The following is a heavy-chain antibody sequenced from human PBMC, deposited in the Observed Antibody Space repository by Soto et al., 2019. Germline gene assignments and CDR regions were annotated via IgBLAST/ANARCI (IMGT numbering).Heavy chain of an antibody. Sequence: EVPLVESGGGLVQPGGSLRLSCAASGFTVSSNYMSWVRQAPGKGLEWVSVIFGGGSTFYSDSVKGRFTISRDNSKNTLFLQMNSLRAEDTGVYYCARGEPTDYWGQGTLVTVSS. CDR2: IFGGGST. V-gene: IGHV3-66*01. CDR3: ARGEPTDY. CDR1: GFTVSSNY. J-gene: IGHJ4*02.